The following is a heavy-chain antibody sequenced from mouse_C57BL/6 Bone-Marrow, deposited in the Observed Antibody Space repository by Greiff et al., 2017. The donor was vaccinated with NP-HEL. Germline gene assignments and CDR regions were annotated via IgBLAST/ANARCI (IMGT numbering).Heavy chain of an antibody. D-gene: IGHD1-1*01. CDR1: GFNFSDYG. CDR2: LSNLAYSI. J-gene: IGHJ4*01. CDR3: ARHYYGSSYRGAMDY. Sequence: EVKVVESGGGLVQPGGPLKLSCAASGFNFSDYGMAWVRQAPRKGPEWVAFLSNLAYSIYYADTVTGRFTISRENAKNTLSPEMSSRRAEDTAMYYCARHYYGSSYRGAMDYGGQGTSVTVSS. V-gene: IGHV5-15*01.